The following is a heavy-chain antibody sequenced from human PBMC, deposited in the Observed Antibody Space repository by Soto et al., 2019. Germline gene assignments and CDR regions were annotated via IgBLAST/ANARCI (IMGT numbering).Heavy chain of an antibody. V-gene: IGHV3-23*01. CDR1: GFTFNNYA. Sequence: EVQLLESGGGLVQPGGSLRLSCAASGFTFNNYAMNWVRQAPGKGLEWVSSISGSGGSTYYADSVKGRFTISRDNSKNTLYLQMNSLRAEDTAVYYCAKGALGSRSWYDFDYWGQGTLVTVSS. CDR2: ISGSGGST. D-gene: IGHD6-13*01. J-gene: IGHJ4*02. CDR3: AKGALGSRSWYDFDY.